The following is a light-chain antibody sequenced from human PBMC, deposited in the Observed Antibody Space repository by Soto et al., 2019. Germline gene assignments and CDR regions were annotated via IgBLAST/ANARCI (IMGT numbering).Light chain of an antibody. Sequence: DIQLTQSPSTLSRSVGDRVTLTCRASQTISSWLAWYKQKPGKAPKLLSYKASTLKSGVPSRFSGSGSGTEFTLTISSLQPDDFATYYCQQYNSYSGTFGQGTKVDIK. CDR3: QQYNSYSGT. V-gene: IGKV1-5*03. CDR2: KAS. CDR1: QTISSW. J-gene: IGKJ1*01.